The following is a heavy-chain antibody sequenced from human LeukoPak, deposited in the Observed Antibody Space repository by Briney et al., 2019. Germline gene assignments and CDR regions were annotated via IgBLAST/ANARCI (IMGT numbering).Heavy chain of an antibody. V-gene: IGHV4-31*03. D-gene: IGHD2-2*02. Sequence: PSETLSLTCTVSGGSISSGGYYWSWIRQHPGKGLEWIGYIYYSGSTYYNPSLKSRVTISVDTSKNQFSLKLSPVTAADTAVYYCARAPVDIVVVPAAIWGYFDYWGQGTLVTVSS. CDR3: ARAPVDIVVVPAAIWGYFDY. CDR2: IYYSGST. CDR1: GGSISSGGYY. J-gene: IGHJ4*02.